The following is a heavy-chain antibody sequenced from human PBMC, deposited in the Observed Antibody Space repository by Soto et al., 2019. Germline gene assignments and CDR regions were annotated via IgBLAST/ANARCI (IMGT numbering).Heavy chain of an antibody. V-gene: IGHV4-31*03. CDR2: IYYSGST. CDR3: ARGFTYYYDSSGYPYQDV. Sequence: PSEPLSLTCTVSGGSISMGGYYWSWIRQHPGKGLEWIGYIYYSGSTQYNPSLKSRLTISVDTSKNQFSLKLTSVTAADTAVYYCARGFTYYYDSSGYPYQDVWGQGTTVTVSS. D-gene: IGHD3-22*01. J-gene: IGHJ6*02. CDR1: GGSISMGGYY.